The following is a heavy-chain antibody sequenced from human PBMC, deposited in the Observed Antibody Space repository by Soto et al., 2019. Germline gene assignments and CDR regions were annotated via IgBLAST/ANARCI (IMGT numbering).Heavy chain of an antibody. CDR2: IKSRADGGTK. V-gene: IGHV3-15*01. CDR3: NVVKRWDQYSTSGYWFDP. CDR1: GFTFSPAW. D-gene: IGHD1-26*01. Sequence: PGGSLRLSCAASGFTFSPAWMSWVRQAPGKGQEWVGRIKSRADGGTKDYGAPERGRFTIPRDGSENMLYLQMNSLKTEDTAVDYCNVVKRWDQYSTSGYWFDPWGPGTLVTVSS. J-gene: IGHJ5*02.